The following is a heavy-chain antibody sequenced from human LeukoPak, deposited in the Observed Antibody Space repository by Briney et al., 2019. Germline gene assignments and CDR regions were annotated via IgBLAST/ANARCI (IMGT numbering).Heavy chain of an antibody. CDR2: IYSGGST. J-gene: IGHJ4*02. D-gene: IGHD2-21*01. Sequence: GGSLRLSCAASGFTVSSNYKGWVRQAPGKGLEWVSVIYSGGSTYYADSVKGRFTISRDNSKNTLNLQMNSLRAEDAAVYYCARGYSSDNWGQGTLVTVSS. CDR1: GFTVSSNY. V-gene: IGHV3-66*01. CDR3: ARGYSSDN.